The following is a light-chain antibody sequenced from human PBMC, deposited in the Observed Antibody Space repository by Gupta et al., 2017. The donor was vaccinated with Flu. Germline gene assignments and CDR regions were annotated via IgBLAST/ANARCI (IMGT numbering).Light chain of an antibody. J-gene: IGLJ1*01. CDR1: SPDVGSYNL. Sequence: HSALTQPASVSGSPGQSITISCTGTSPDVGSYNLISWYQQYPGKPPKLFISKATKRPSGLSFRVSGSESGNTASLAISGLQAEDEAYYYCCAYAVTSTYVFGTGTTVSVL. CDR3: CAYAVTSTYV. CDR2: KAT. V-gene: IGLV2-23*01.